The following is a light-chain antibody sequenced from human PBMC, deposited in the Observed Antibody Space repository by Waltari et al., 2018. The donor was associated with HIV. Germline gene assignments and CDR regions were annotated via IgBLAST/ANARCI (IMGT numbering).Light chain of an antibody. Sequence: QAVVTQEPSLSVSPGETVTLTCTSFTGFITRGQFPYWFQMREHHDPRTLIYDTDKSHAWTPGRFSGSIVGGKATLTLLGAQPEDEAVYYCLISYNGVRVFGGGTKLTV. J-gene: IGLJ3*02. CDR3: LISYNGVRV. V-gene: IGLV7-46*02. CDR2: DTD. CDR1: TGFITRGQF.